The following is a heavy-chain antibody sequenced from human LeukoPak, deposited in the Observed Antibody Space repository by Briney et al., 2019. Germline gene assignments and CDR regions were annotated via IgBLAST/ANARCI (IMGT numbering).Heavy chain of an antibody. Sequence: ASVKVSCKASGYTFTSYDINWVRQATGQGLEWMGWMNPNSGNTGYAQKFQGRVTMTRNTSISTAYMELSSLRSEDTAVYYCAIDHGDYGFCAFDIWGQGTMVTVSS. D-gene: IGHD4-17*01. CDR1: GYTFTSYD. V-gene: IGHV1-8*01. CDR3: AIDHGDYGFCAFDI. CDR2: MNPNSGNT. J-gene: IGHJ3*02.